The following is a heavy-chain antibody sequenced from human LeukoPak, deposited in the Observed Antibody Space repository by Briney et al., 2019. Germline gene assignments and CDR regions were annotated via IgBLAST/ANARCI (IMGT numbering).Heavy chain of an antibody. CDR1: EFTFSNYV. J-gene: IGHJ4*02. D-gene: IGHD6-13*01. CDR3: ARDLGQQAFDY. Sequence: PGGSLRLSCAASEFTFSNYVMHWVRQAPGKGLEWVAVISDDGSNKYYADSVKGRFTISRDNSKITLYLQMNSLRAEDTAVYYCARDLGQQAFDYWGQGTLVTVSS. CDR2: ISDDGSNK. V-gene: IGHV3-30-3*01.